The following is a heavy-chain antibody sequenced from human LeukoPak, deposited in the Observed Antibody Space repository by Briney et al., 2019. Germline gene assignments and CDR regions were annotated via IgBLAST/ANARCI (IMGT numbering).Heavy chain of an antibody. CDR2: FDPEDGET. D-gene: IGHD2-2*01. V-gene: IGHV1-24*01. J-gene: IGHJ3*01. CDR1: GYTLTELS. CDR3: ATDLRYCSSTSCYR. Sequence: ASVKVSCKVSGYTLTELSMHWVRQAPGKGLEWMGGFDPEDGETIYAQKFQGRVTMTEDTSTDTAYMELSSLRSEDTAVYYCATDLRYCSSTSCYRWGQGTMVTVSS.